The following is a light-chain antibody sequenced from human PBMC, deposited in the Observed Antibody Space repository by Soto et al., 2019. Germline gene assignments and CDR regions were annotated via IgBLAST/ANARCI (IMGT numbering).Light chain of an antibody. CDR2: DAS. CDR3: QQRSNWPRGT. CDR1: QSVGTY. Sequence: EIVLTQSPATLSLSPGERATLSCRASQSVGTYLAWYQQKRGQAPRLLIYDASNRATGIPARFSGTGSGTDFTLTISSLEPEDFAVYYCQQRSNWPRGTFGGGTKVVIK. V-gene: IGKV3-11*01. J-gene: IGKJ4*01.